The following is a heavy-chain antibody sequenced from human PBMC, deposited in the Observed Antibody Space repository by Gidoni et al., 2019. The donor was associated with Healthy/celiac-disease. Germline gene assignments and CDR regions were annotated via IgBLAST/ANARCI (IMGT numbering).Heavy chain of an antibody. Sequence: QVQLVESGGGVVQPGWSLRLSCAASGFTFSSYGMHWVRQAPGKGLAWVAVIWYDGSNKYYADSVKGRFNISRDNSKNTLYLQMNSLRAEDTAVYYCARDPSYDFLKYRYYYYGMDVWGQGTTVTVSS. D-gene: IGHD3-3*01. CDR2: IWYDGSNK. J-gene: IGHJ6*02. V-gene: IGHV3-33*08. CDR1: GFTFSSYG. CDR3: ARDPSYDFLKYRYYYYGMDV.